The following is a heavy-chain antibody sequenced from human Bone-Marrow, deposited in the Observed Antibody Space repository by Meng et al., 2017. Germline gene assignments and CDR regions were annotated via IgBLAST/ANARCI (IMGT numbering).Heavy chain of an antibody. J-gene: IGHJ4*02. V-gene: IGHV6-1*01. CDR3: ARESSGSPLDY. Sequence: QVQLQQSGPGLVKPSQTLSLPCTISGDSVSSTSAAWHWIRRSPSRGLEWLGRTYYRSRWYTDYAVSVKSRININPDTTENHFSLQLNSVTPEDTAVYYCARESSGSPLDYWGRGTLVTVSS. CDR2: TYYRSRWYT. D-gene: IGHD1-26*01. CDR1: GDSVSSTSAA.